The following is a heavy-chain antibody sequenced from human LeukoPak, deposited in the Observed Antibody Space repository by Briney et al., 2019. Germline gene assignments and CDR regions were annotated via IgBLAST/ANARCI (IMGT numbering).Heavy chain of an antibody. V-gene: IGHV1-2*02. D-gene: IGHD1-26*01. Sequence: ASVKVSCKASGYTFTGYYMHWVRQAPGQGLEWMGWINPNSGGTNYAQKFQGRVTMTRDTSISTAYMELSRLRSDDTAVYYCARDPWVQRSAFDIWGQGTMVTVSS. CDR3: ARDPWVQRSAFDI. CDR1: GYTFTGYY. J-gene: IGHJ3*02. CDR2: INPNSGGT.